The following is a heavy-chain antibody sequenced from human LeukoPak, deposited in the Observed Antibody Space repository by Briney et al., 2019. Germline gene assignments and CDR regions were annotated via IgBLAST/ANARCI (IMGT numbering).Heavy chain of an antibody. CDR1: PVTFGTSA. V-gene: IGHV3-23*01. J-gene: IGHJ4*02. D-gene: IGHD2-15*01. CDR2: VSAGGSNT. CDR3: ATIHCNGGTCYDYFDD. Sequence: GGSLRLSCVGSPVTFGTSAMSWVRQAPGKGLECVSAVSAGGSNTYYADSVEGRFSISRDNSKDTVSLHMESVRVEDTAQSLCATIHCNGGTCYDYFDDWGQGTLVTVSS.